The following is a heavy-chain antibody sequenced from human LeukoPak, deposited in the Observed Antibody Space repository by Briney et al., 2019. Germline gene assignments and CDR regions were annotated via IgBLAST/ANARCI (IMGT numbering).Heavy chain of an antibody. CDR2: IYYSGST. V-gene: IGHV4-59*08. Sequence: SETLPLTCTVSGGSISSYYWSWIRQPPGKGLEWIGYIYYSGSTNYNPSLKSRVTISVDTSKNQFSLKLSSVTAADTAVYYCARAFPGGAFDIWGQGTMVTVSS. D-gene: IGHD4-23*01. J-gene: IGHJ3*02. CDR3: ARAFPGGAFDI. CDR1: GGSISSYY.